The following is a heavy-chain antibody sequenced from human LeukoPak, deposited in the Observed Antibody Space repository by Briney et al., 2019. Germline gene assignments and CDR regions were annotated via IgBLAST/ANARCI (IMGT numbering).Heavy chain of an antibody. D-gene: IGHD1-14*01. CDR2: ISHDGAAK. J-gene: IGHJ1*01. Sequence: PGGSLRLSCAVSGFTFSTFGMQWVRQAPGKGLEWVAVISHDGAAKFYADSVKGRFTVSRDNSRDTLYLQVNGLTLEDTAVYYCAKEFFVRNSPWFLEHWGQGVSVTVSS. V-gene: IGHV3-30*18. CDR3: AKEFFVRNSPWFLEH. CDR1: GFTFSTFG.